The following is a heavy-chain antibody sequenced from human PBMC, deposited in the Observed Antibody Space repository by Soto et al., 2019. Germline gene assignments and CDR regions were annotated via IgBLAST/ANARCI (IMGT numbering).Heavy chain of an antibody. CDR2: VYVTGTT. CDR1: GASISDYY. J-gene: IGHJ5*01. CDR3: ARDGEHTSGWYSFDS. V-gene: IGHV4-4*07. Sequence: PLETLSLTCTVSGASISDYYWSWIRQPAGQALEWIGRVYVTGTTYFNPSLKSRVTMSVDTSNNQVSLKLSSVTAADSAIYYCARDGEHTSGWYSFDSWGPGTLVTVSS. D-gene: IGHD6-19*01.